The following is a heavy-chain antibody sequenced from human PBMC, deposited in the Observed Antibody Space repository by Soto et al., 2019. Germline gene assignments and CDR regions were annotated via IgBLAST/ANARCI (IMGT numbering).Heavy chain of an antibody. D-gene: IGHD3-10*01. CDR2: INHSGKI. Sequence: SETLSLTCEVYGGSPNAYYWTWIRQSPGKGLEWIGEINHSGKIHYNPSLESRLSISADTSKRQFSLTLASVTAADAAMYYCVTSNNLFHSYYDNWGQGTLVTVSS. J-gene: IGHJ4*02. CDR1: GGSPNAYY. V-gene: IGHV4-34*01. CDR3: VTSNNLFHSYYDN.